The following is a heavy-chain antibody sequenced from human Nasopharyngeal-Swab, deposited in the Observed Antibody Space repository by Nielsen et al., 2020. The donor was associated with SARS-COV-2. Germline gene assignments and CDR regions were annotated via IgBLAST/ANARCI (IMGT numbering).Heavy chain of an antibody. Sequence: WIRQSPSRGLEWLGRTYYRSKWYNDYAVSVKSRITINPDTSKNQFSLQLNSVTPEDTAVYYCARDLDSSSWYPYYFDYWGQGTLVTVLL. D-gene: IGHD6-13*01. CDR3: ARDLDSSSWYPYYFDY. J-gene: IGHJ4*02. CDR2: TYYRSKWYN. V-gene: IGHV6-1*01.